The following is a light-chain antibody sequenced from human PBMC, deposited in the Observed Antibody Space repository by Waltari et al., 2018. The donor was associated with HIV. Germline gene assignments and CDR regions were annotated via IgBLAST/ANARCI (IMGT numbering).Light chain of an antibody. CDR3: CSYAGTYTWV. Sequence: QSALTQPRSVSGSPGQSVTISCPGTSSAVGGYNYVSWYQQHPTKAPKLTIYDVSKRPSGVPDRFSGSKSGNTASLTISGLQAEDEADYYCCSYAGTYTWVFGGGTKLTVL. J-gene: IGLJ3*02. V-gene: IGLV2-11*01. CDR2: DVS. CDR1: SSAVGGYNY.